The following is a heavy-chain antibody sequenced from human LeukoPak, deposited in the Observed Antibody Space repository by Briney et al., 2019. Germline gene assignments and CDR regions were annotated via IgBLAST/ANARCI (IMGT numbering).Heavy chain of an antibody. CDR3: ARCGRDCFDY. J-gene: IGHJ4*02. Sequence: SVKVSCKASGGTFSSYAISWVRQAPGKGLEWMGGFDPEDGETIYAQKFQGRVTMTEDTSTSTAYMELRSLRSDDTAVYYCARCGRDCFDYWGQGTLVTVSS. V-gene: IGHV1-69*10. D-gene: IGHD1-26*01. CDR1: GGTFSSYA. CDR2: FDPEDGET.